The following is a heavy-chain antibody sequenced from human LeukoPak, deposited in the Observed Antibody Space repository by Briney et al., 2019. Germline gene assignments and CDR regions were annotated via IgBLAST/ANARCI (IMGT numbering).Heavy chain of an antibody. J-gene: IGHJ6*03. Sequence: SETLSLTCTVSGGSISSGGYYWSWLRQHPGKGLEWIGYIYYSGSTYYNPSLKSRVTISVDTSKNQFSLKLSSVTAADTAVYYCASGPKTGTYYYYYYMDVWGKGTTVTVSS. CDR3: ASGPKTGTYYYYYYMDV. V-gene: IGHV4-31*03. CDR1: GGSISSGGYY. CDR2: IYYSGST. D-gene: IGHD1-1*01.